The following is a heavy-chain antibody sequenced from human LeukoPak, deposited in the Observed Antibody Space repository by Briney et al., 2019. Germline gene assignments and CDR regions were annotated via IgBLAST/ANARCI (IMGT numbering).Heavy chain of an antibody. CDR2: SHNDGNSV. CDR1: GFDFSRYW. J-gene: IGHJ4*02. Sequence: GGSLRLSCAASGFDFSRYWMHWVRQVPGKEVVWVSHSHNDGNSVSYADSVKGRFTVSRDNAKNTLYLQMNRLRAEDTAVYYSVRHNYGYDYWGQGTQVTVSS. V-gene: IGHV3-74*01. D-gene: IGHD3-10*01. CDR3: VRHNYGYDY.